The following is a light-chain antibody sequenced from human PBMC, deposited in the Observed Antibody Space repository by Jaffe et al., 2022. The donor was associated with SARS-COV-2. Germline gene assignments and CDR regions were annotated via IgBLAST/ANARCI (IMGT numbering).Light chain of an antibody. J-gene: IGKJ4*01. CDR3: HQYYGSPPT. CDR1: QNVLYTSNNKNY. Sequence: DIVMTQSPDSLAVSLGERATINCKSSQNVLYTSNNKNYLAWFQQKPGQPPKLLISWASTRESGVPDRFSGSGSGTDFTLTISSLQAEDVALYSCHQYYGSPPTFGGGTKVEIK. V-gene: IGKV4-1*01. CDR2: WAS.